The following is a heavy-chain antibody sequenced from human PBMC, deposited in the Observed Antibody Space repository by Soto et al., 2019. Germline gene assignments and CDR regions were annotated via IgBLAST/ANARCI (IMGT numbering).Heavy chain of an antibody. CDR2: IIPIFGTA. CDR1: GGTFTSYA. D-gene: IGHD3-22*01. Sequence: SVKVSCKASGGTFTSYAISWVRQAPGQGLEWMGGIIPIFGTANYAQKYKGRVTITADESTSTAYMELSSLRSEDTAVYYCARGGQYYYDSSGYYYFDSWGQGTTVTVSS. V-gene: IGHV1-69*13. CDR3: ARGGQYYYDSSGYYYFDS. J-gene: IGHJ4*02.